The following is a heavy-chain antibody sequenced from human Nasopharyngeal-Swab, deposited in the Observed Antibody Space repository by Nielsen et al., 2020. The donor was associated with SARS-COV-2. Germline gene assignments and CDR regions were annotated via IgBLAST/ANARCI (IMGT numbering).Heavy chain of an antibody. CDR2: IHHRVST. CDR1: GASISSTTSF. J-gene: IGHJ6*02. Sequence: SETLSLTCSVAGASISSTTSFWSWIRQHPGKGLEYIGYIHHRVSTYYNPSLESRLTISLDTSKNQFSLRLSSVTAADTAVYYCARELSYDHGMDVWGQGTTVTVSS. V-gene: IGHV4-31*03. CDR3: ARELSYDHGMDV.